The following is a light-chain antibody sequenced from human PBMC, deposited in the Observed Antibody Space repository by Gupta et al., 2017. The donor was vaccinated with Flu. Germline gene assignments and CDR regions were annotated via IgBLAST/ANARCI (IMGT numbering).Light chain of an antibody. J-gene: IGKJ4*01. CDR3: QQYTDWPFT. CDR2: GAS. Sequence: GDRATLSCRASQSVNSNLAWYQQKPGQAPRLLIYGASTRATGFPARFSGSGSGTEFILTISSLQSEDFAVYYCQQYTDWPFTFGGGTKVEIK. CDR1: QSVNSN. V-gene: IGKV3-15*01.